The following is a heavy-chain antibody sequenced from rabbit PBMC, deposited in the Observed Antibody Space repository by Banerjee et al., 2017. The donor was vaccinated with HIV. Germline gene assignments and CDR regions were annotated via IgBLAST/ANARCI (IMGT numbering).Heavy chain of an antibody. D-gene: IGHD4-1*01. CDR2: IATNSGTT. J-gene: IGHJ4*01. Sequence: LVKPEGSLTLTCKVSGFDLSSYWMSWVRQAPGKGLEWIGTIATNSGTTNYASWAKGRFTISKTSSTTVTLQMTSLTAADTATYLCARDLAGVIGWNFNLWGQGTLVTVS. CDR3: ARDLAGVIGWNFNL. V-gene: IGHV1S45*01. CDR1: GFDLSSYW.